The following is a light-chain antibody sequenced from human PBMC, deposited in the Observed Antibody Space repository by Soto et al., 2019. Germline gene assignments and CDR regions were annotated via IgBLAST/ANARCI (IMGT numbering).Light chain of an antibody. J-gene: IGKJ1*01. CDR2: KAS. V-gene: IGKV1-5*03. CDR3: QQYDSYPRT. CDR1: QSISNW. Sequence: DIQMTQSPSTLSASVGDRVTVTCRASQSISNWLAWYQQKPGKAPKLLIYKASSLESGVPSRFSGSGSGTEFTLTISCLQPDDFATYCCQQYDSYPRTFGQGTKVEIK.